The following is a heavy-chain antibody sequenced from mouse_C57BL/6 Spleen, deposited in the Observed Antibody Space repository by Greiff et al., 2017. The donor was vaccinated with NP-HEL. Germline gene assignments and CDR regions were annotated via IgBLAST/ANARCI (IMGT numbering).Heavy chain of an antibody. D-gene: IGHD1-1*01. CDR2: INYDGSST. Sequence: EVMLVESAGGLVQPGRSMKLSCTASGFTFSDYYMAWVRQVPEKGLEWVANINYDGSSTYYLDSLKSRFIISRDNAKNILYLQMSSLKSEDTATYYCAREDYYGSSYWYFDVWGTGTTVTVSS. CDR1: GFTFSDYY. V-gene: IGHV5-16*01. J-gene: IGHJ1*03. CDR3: AREDYYGSSYWYFDV.